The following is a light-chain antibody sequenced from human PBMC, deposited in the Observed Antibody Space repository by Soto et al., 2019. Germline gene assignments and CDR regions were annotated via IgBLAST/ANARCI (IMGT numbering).Light chain of an antibody. CDR2: DAS. CDR3: QQYDNLPSVLFT. Sequence: DIQMTQSPSSLSASVRDRVTITCQASQDISNYLNWYQQKPGKAPKLLIYDASNLETGVPSRFRGSESGTDFPSTISSLQPEDIATYYCQQYDNLPSVLFTFGPGTKVDIK. V-gene: IGKV1-33*01. J-gene: IGKJ3*01. CDR1: QDISNY.